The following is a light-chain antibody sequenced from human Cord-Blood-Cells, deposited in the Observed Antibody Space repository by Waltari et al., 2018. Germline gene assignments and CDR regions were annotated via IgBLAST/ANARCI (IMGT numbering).Light chain of an antibody. CDR1: QSISSW. V-gene: IGKV1-5*01. CDR2: DAS. Sequence: DIQMTQSPSTRSASVGERVTITCRASQSISSWLAWYQQKPGKAPKLLIYDASSLESGVPSRFSGSGSGTEFTLTISSLQPDDFATYYCQQYNSYPYTFGQGTKLEIK. CDR3: QQYNSYPYT. J-gene: IGKJ2*01.